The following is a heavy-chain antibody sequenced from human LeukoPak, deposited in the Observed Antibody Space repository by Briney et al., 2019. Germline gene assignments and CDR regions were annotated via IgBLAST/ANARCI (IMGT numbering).Heavy chain of an antibody. CDR3: ASLGGHYYDSSGYYRVFDY. CDR2: IKQDGSEK. V-gene: IGHV3-7*03. J-gene: IGHJ4*02. D-gene: IGHD3-22*01. CDR1: GFTFSSYW. Sequence: GGSLRLSCAASGFTFSSYWMSWVRQAPGKGLEWVANIKQDGSEKYYVDSVKGRFTISRDNAKNSLYLQMNSLRAEDTAVYYCASLGGHYYDSSGYYRVFDYWGQGTLVTVSS.